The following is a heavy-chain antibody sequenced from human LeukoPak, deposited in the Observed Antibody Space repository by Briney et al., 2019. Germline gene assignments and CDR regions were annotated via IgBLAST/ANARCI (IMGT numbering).Heavy chain of an antibody. CDR1: GFTLSTYA. CDR3: AKVPNSGNYYYFDY. V-gene: IGHV3-23*01. CDR2: FSGNGTNT. J-gene: IGHJ4*02. D-gene: IGHD1-26*01. Sequence: GACLRLSCAASGFTLSTYAMSWVRQAPGKGLEWVSAFSGNGTNTYYADSVKGRFTISRDNSKNTLYLQMNSLRAEDTAVYFCAKVPNSGNYYYFDYGGQGTPVTVSS.